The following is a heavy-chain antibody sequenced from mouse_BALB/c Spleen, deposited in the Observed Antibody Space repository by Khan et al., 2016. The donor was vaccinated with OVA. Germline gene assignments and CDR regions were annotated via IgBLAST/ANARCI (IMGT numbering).Heavy chain of an antibody. V-gene: IGHV1-7*01. CDR1: GYTFTSYW. CDR3: ANHGSSSAWLTY. Sequence: QVRLQQSGAELAKPGASVMMSCKASGYTFTSYWMHWVKQRPGQGLEWIGYINPSTGYTEYNQRFKDKATLTADKSSSTAYMQLSSLTSEESAVYYCANHGSSSAWLTYWGQGTLVTVSA. CDR2: INPSTGYT. D-gene: IGHD1-1*01. J-gene: IGHJ3*01.